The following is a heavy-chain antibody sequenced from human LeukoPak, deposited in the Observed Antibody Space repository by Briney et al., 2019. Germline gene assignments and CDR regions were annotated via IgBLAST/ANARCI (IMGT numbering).Heavy chain of an antibody. CDR1: GDSFSGYF. Sequence: SETLSLTCAVYGDSFSGYFWSWIRQSPGKGLEWFGEIDDRGNIFYSPSLKSRVTISADTSKNQFSLQVRSVTAADTAVYYCARRYSSSWEVFDYWGQGTLVTVSS. CDR3: ARRYSSSWEVFDY. CDR2: IDDRGNI. D-gene: IGHD6-13*01. J-gene: IGHJ4*02. V-gene: IGHV4-34*01.